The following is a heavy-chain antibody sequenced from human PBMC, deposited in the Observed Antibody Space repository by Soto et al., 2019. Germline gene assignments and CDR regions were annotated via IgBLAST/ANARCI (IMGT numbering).Heavy chain of an antibody. CDR1: GYTFTGCY. D-gene: IGHD6-6*01. CDR3: ARSPSSPLEYSSSALYYFDY. J-gene: IGHJ4*02. Sequence: GASVEVSCKASGYTFTGCYMHWVRQAPGQGLEWMGWINPNSGGTNYAQKFQGWVTMTRDTSISTAYMELSRLRSDDTAVYYCARSPSSPLEYSSSALYYFDYWGQGTLVTVSS. CDR2: INPNSGGT. V-gene: IGHV1-2*04.